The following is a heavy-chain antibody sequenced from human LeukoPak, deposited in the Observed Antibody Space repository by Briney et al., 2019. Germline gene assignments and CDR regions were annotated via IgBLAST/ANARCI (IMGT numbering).Heavy chain of an antibody. Sequence: GGSLRLSCAASGFTFSDYYMSWIRQAPGKGLEWVSYISSSGSTIYYADSVKGRFTISRDNAKNSLYLQMNSLRAEDTAVYYCASVRGYCSSTSCDPWGQGTLVTVSS. CDR3: ASVRGYCSSTSCDP. D-gene: IGHD2-2*01. CDR1: GFTFSDYY. V-gene: IGHV3-11*04. CDR2: ISSSGSTI. J-gene: IGHJ5*02.